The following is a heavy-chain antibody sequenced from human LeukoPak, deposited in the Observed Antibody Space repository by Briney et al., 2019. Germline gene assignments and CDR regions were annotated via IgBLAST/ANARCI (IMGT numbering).Heavy chain of an antibody. CDR2: IRYDGSNK. CDR1: GFTFSSYG. D-gene: IGHD5-18*01. J-gene: IGHJ3*02. V-gene: IGHV3-30*02. Sequence: GGSLGLSCAASGFTFSSYGMHWVRQAPGKGLEWVAFIRYDGSNKYYADSVKGRFTISRDNSKNTLYLQMNSLRAEDTAVYYCAKDLRGYSYGSDAFDIWGQGTMVTVSS. CDR3: AKDLRGYSYGSDAFDI.